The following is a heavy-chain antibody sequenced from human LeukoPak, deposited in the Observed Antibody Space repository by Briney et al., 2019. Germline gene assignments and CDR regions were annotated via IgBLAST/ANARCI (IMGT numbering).Heavy chain of an antibody. CDR2: IYTDAKT. J-gene: IGHJ6*03. V-gene: IGHV3-66*01. CDR3: ARGTSGTTAYYYYMDV. CDR1: GFTVNSKY. D-gene: IGHD1-1*01. Sequence: GGSLRLSCAASGFTVNSKYMSWVRQAPGKGLEWVSVIYTDAKTYYADSVKGRFTISRDNSKNILYLQMNSLRAEDTAVYYCARGTSGTTAYYYYMDVWGKGTTVTISS.